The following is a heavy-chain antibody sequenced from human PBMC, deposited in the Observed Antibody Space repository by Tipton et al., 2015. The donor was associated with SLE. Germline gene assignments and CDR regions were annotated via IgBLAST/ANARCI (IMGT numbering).Heavy chain of an antibody. J-gene: IGHJ4*02. Sequence: TLSLTCTVSGASISSHYWSWIRQPPGKGLEWIGYIYYSGSTNYNPSLKSRVTISVDTSKNQFSLKLSSVTAADTAVYYCARGRWELLQDYWGQGTLVTVSS. CDR1: GASISSHY. V-gene: IGHV4-59*11. CDR2: IYYSGST. CDR3: ARGRWELLQDY. D-gene: IGHD1-26*01.